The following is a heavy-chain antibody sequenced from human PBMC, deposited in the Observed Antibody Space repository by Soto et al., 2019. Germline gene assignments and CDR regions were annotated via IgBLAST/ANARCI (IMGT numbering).Heavy chain of an antibody. CDR2: IWYDGSNK. V-gene: IGHV3-33*01. Sequence: GGSLRLSCAASGFTFSSYGMHWVRQAPGKGLEWVAVIWYDGSNKYYADSVKGRFTISRDNSKNTLYLQTNSLRAEDTAVYYCARTTVTTNLRYYYYYYMDVWGKGTTVTVS. J-gene: IGHJ6*03. CDR3: ARTTVTTNLRYYYYYYMDV. D-gene: IGHD4-17*01. CDR1: GFTFSSYG.